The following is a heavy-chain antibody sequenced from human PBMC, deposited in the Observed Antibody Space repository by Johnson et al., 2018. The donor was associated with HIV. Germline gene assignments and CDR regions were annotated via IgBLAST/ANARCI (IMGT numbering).Heavy chain of an antibody. CDR1: GFTFDDYA. Sequence: VQLVESGGGVVQPGGSLRLSCAASGFTFDDYAMHWVRQAPGKGLEWVSGISWNSGSIGYADSVKGRFTISRDNAKNSLYLQMNSLRAEDTAVYYCARRCSIAAHPSCVLDAFDIWGQGTMVTVSS. V-gene: IGHV3-9*01. CDR3: ARRCSIAAHPSCVLDAFDI. J-gene: IGHJ3*02. D-gene: IGHD6-6*01. CDR2: ISWNSGSI.